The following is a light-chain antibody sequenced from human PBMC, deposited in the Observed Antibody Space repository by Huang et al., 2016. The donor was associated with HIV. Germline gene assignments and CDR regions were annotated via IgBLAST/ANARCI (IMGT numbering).Light chain of an antibody. CDR3: QQRSNWPPEGT. J-gene: IGKJ1*01. CDR1: QSISSY. V-gene: IGKV3-11*01. Sequence: EIVLTQSPATLSLSPGERATLSCRASQSISSYLAWYQQKPGQAPRLLIYDASNRATGVPARVSGSGSGTDFTLTISSLEPEDCAVYYCQQRSNWPPEGTFGQGTKVEIK. CDR2: DAS.